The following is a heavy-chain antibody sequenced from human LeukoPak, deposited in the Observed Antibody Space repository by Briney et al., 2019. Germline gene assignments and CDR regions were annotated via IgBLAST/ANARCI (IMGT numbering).Heavy chain of an antibody. J-gene: IGHJ4*02. Sequence: WGSLRLSCAASGFTFSSYAMNWVRQALCLGFDWVTVISSSGGTTYYSYSVKGRFIISRDNSKNTLYLQMNSLRAEDTTVYYCAKAGIAVPATPEYCGQGTQVTVSS. CDR3: AKAGIAVPATPEY. V-gene: IGHV3-23*01. CDR1: GFTFSSYA. CDR2: ISSSGGTT. D-gene: IGHD6-19*01.